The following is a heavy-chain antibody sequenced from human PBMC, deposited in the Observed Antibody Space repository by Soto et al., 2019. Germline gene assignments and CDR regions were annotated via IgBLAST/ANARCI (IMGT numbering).Heavy chain of an antibody. CDR1: GVTFCSYS. CDR2: ISSSSTI. CDR3: AREFFYDY. Sequence: GGSLSLSCAASGVTFCSYSMNWVRQAPGKGLEWVSYISSSSTIYYADSVKGRFTISRDNAKNSLYLQMNSLRDEDTAVYYCAREFFYDYWGQGTLVTVSS. V-gene: IGHV3-48*02. D-gene: IGHD3-3*01. J-gene: IGHJ4*02.